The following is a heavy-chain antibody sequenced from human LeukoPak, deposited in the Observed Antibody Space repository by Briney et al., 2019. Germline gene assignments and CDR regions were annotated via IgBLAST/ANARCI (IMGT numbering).Heavy chain of an antibody. D-gene: IGHD2/OR15-2a*01. Sequence: PGGSLRLSCAASGFTFRSYWMSWVRQAPGKGLEWLGHMNQEASRTDHADSVKGRFTISRDNSRNLLYLHMSSLRAEDTAVYYCAKYLSRAFDSWGQGILVSVSS. J-gene: IGHJ4*02. CDR2: MNQEASRT. V-gene: IGHV3-7*01. CDR1: GFTFRSYW. CDR3: AKYLSRAFDS.